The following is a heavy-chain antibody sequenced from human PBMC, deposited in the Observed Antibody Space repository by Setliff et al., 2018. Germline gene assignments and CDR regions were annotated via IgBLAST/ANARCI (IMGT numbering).Heavy chain of an antibody. Sequence: SETLSLTCAVSGHSIDSDSYWGWIRQSPGKGLEWIGSLYRTANTYYNPAVRSRVTISPDTSKNQFSLKLTSVTAADTAVYYCARERYFDWFLEYWGQGTLVTVSS. D-gene: IGHD3-9*01. V-gene: IGHV4-38-2*02. CDR1: GHSIDSDSY. CDR3: ARERYFDWFLEY. CDR2: LYRTANT. J-gene: IGHJ4*02.